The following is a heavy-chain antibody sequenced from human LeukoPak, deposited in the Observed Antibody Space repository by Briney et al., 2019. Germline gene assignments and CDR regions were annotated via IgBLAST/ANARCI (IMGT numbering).Heavy chain of an antibody. V-gene: IGHV1-18*01. CDR2: ISAYNGNT. J-gene: IGHJ4*02. CDR3: ARLKDYGGIDY. D-gene: IGHD4-23*01. CDR1: GYTFTSYG. Sequence: GASVKVSCKASGYTFTSYGISWVRQAPGQGLEWMGWISAYNGNTNYAQKFQGRVTITADKSTSTAYMELSSLRSEDTAVYYCARLKDYGGIDYWGQGTLVTVSS.